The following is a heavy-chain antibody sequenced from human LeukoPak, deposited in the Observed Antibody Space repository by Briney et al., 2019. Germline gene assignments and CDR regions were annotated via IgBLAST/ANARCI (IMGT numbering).Heavy chain of an antibody. V-gene: IGHV3-21*01. D-gene: IGHD5-24*01. CDR2: ISSGSSYI. J-gene: IGHJ6*02. CDR1: GFTFSSYS. Sequence: GGSLRLSCAASGFTFSSYSMNWVRQAPGKGLEWVSSISSGSSYIYYADSVKGRFTISRDNAKNSLYLQMNSLRAEDTAVYYCARDRHGHNLYGMDVWGQGTTVTVSS. CDR3: ARDRHGHNLYGMDV.